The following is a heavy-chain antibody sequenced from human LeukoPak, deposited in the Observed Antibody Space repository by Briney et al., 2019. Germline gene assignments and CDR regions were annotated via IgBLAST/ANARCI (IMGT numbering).Heavy chain of an antibody. CDR1: GGSISSSSYY. J-gene: IGHJ4*02. V-gene: IGHV4-39*07. Sequence: SETLSLTCTVSGGSISSSSYYWGWIRQPPGKGLEWIGSIYYSGSTYYNPSLKSRVTISVDTSKNQFSLKLSSVTAADTAVYYCARVGSSSWKTEFDYWGQGTLVTVSS. CDR2: IYYSGST. D-gene: IGHD6-13*01. CDR3: ARVGSSSWKTEFDY.